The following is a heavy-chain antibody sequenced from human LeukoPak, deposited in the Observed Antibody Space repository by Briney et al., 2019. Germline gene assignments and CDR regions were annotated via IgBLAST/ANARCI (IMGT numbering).Heavy chain of an antibody. CDR1: GFTFNTFN. Sequence: KTGGSLRLSCAASGFTFNTFNLNWVRQAPGKGLEWVSSITSGGDYIYYADSVKGRFTTSRDNAKNSLSLQLNSLRVEDTAVYYCARGHYDVLAASYKWTPDYWGQGTLVTDSS. V-gene: IGHV3-21*01. J-gene: IGHJ4*02. CDR2: ITSGGDYI. D-gene: IGHD3-9*01. CDR3: ARGHYDVLAASYKWTPDY.